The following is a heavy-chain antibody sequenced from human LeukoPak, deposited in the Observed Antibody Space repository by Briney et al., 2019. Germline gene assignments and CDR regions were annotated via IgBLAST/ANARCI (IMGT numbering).Heavy chain of an antibody. Sequence: GGSLRLSCAASGFTFSNYGMHWGRQAPGKGREWGAIIWYDGSNKYYADSVKGRFTISRDNSKNTLYLQMNSLRAEDTAVYYCARGQYYYGSEAFDIWGQGTMVTVSS. D-gene: IGHD3-10*01. CDR3: ARGQYYYGSEAFDI. CDR2: IWYDGSNK. CDR1: GFTFSNYG. J-gene: IGHJ3*02. V-gene: IGHV3-33*01.